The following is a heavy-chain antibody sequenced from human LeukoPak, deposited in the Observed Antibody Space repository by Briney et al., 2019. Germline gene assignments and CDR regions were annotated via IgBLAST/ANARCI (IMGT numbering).Heavy chain of an antibody. CDR2: INTDGSTT. D-gene: IGHD2-15*01. Sequence: GGSLRLSCATSGFEFSRSWMHWVRQAPGKGLVWVSHINTDGSTTNYADSLKGRFTISRDNSKNTLHLQMNNLRAEDTAVYYCARDLHGGYCSSSTCSWGQGTLVTVS. J-gene: IGHJ4*02. CDR3: ARDLHGGYCSSSTCS. CDR1: GFEFSRSW. V-gene: IGHV3-74*01.